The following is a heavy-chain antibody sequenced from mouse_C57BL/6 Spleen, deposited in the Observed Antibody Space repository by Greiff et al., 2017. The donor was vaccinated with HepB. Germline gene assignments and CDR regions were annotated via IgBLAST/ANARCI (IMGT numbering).Heavy chain of an antibody. V-gene: IGHV5-17*01. CDR1: GFTFSDYG. Sequence: EVMLVESGGGLVKPGGSLKLSCAASGFTFSDYGMHWVRQAPEKGLEWVAYISSGSSTIYYADTVKGRFTISRDNAKNTLFLQMTSLRSEDTAMYYCAIDYYGSSHYAMDYWGQGTSVTVSS. J-gene: IGHJ4*01. D-gene: IGHD1-1*01. CDR3: AIDYYGSSHYAMDY. CDR2: ISSGSSTI.